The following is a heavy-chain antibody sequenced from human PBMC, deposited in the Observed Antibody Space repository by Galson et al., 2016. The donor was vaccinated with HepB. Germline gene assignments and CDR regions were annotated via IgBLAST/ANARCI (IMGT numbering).Heavy chain of an antibody. CDR1: GFTFSSYA. J-gene: IGHJ4*02. V-gene: IGHV3-23*01. CDR3: SKAEAEGGGLDY. CDR2: LSHSGGPT. Sequence: SLRLSCAASGFTFSSYAMRWVRQAPGKGLEWVSSLSHSGGPTYYADSVKGRFTISRDNSKNTLYLQMSSLRAEDTAIDYCSKAEAEGGGLDYWGQGTLVTVSS. D-gene: IGHD2-15*01.